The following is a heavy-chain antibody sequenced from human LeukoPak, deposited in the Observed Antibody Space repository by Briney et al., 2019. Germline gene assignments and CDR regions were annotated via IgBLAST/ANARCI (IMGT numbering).Heavy chain of an antibody. V-gene: IGHV4-39*07. CDR2: IYTSGST. D-gene: IGHD3-10*01. CDR3: ARDVNHYGSGS. CDR1: HTSIGSSHYY. J-gene: IGHJ4*02. Sequence: SETLSLTCTISHTSIGSSHYYWDWIRQSPGKGLEWIGRIYTSGSTNYNPSLKSRVTISVDTSKNQFSLKLSSVTAADTAVYYCARDVNHYGSGSWGQGTLVTVSS.